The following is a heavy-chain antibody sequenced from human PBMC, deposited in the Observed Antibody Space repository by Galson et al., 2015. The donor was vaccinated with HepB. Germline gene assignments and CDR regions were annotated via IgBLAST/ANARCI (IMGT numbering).Heavy chain of an antibody. CDR3: ARGRDYYDSSGIHFDY. D-gene: IGHD3-22*01. J-gene: IGHJ4*02. V-gene: IGHV4-39*01. CDR2: IYYSGST. Sequence: TLSLTCTVSGGSMSSYYWSWIRQPPGKGLEWIGSIYYSGSTYYNPSLKSRVTISVDTSKNQFSLKLSSVTAADTAVYYCARGRDYYDSSGIHFDYWGQGTLVTVSS. CDR1: GGSMSSYY.